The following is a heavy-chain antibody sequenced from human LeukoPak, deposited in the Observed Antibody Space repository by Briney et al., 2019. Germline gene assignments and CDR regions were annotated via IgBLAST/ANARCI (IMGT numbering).Heavy chain of an antibody. Sequence: GESLKISCKGSGYSFTSHWIGWVRQMPGKGLEWMGIIYPGDSDTRYSPSFQGQVTISADKSISTAYLQWSSLKASDTAMYYCARQRNYYDSSGYYQPFDYWGQGTLVTVSS. CDR2: IYPGDSDT. J-gene: IGHJ4*02. V-gene: IGHV5-51*01. CDR1: GYSFTSHW. D-gene: IGHD3-22*01. CDR3: ARQRNYYDSSGYYQPFDY.